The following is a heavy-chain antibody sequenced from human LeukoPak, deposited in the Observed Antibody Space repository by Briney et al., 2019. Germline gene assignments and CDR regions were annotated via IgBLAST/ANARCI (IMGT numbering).Heavy chain of an antibody. CDR2: ISAYNGNT. CDR1: GYTFTSYG. Sequence: GASVKVSCKASGYTFTSYGISWVRQAPGQGLEWMGWISAYNGNTNYAQKFQGRVTMTRDTSISTAYMELSRLRSDDTAVYYCARGYYDFWSWPDYWGQGTLVTVSS. D-gene: IGHD3-3*01. CDR3: ARGYYDFWSWPDY. J-gene: IGHJ4*02. V-gene: IGHV1-18*01.